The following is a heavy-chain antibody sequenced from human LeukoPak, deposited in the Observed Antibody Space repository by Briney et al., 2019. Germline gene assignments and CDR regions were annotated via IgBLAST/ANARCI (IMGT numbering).Heavy chain of an antibody. CDR2: ISSSGSTI. Sequence: GGSLRLSCAASGFSFSSFEMNWVRQAPGKGLEGFSYISSSGSTIYYADSVKGRFTISRDNAKNSLYLQMNSLRAEDTAVYYCARAMMTTAGGVFDYWGQGTLVTVSS. J-gene: IGHJ4*02. D-gene: IGHD6-13*01. CDR3: ARAMMTTAGGVFDY. V-gene: IGHV3-48*03. CDR1: GFSFSSFE.